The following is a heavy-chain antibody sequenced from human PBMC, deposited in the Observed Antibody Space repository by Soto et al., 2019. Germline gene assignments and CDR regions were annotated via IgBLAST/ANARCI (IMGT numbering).Heavy chain of an antibody. Sequence: EVQLVESGGGLVQPGGSLRLSCAASGFTFSSYSMNWVRQAPGKGLEWVSYISRSSSTIYYADSVKGRFTISRDNAKNSLYLQMNRLRDEDTGVYYCARLFTPSGSYDYFDYWGQGTLVTVSS. CDR3: ARLFTPSGSYDYFDY. CDR2: ISRSSSTI. D-gene: IGHD1-26*01. J-gene: IGHJ4*02. V-gene: IGHV3-48*02. CDR1: GFTFSSYS.